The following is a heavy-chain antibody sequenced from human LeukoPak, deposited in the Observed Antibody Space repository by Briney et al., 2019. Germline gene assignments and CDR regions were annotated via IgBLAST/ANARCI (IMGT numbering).Heavy chain of an antibody. V-gene: IGHV4-39*01. CDR2: IYYSGST. J-gene: IGHJ4*02. D-gene: IGHD3-22*01. Sequence: SETLSLTCTVSSDSIYSSNYYWGWIRQPPGKGLEWIGSIYYSGSTYYNPSLQSRVTISVDASKNQFSLKLSSVTAADTAVYYCARRPINYFDSSGYFVGYFDYWGQGALVTVSS. CDR1: SDSIYSSNYY. CDR3: ARRPINYFDSSGYFVGYFDY.